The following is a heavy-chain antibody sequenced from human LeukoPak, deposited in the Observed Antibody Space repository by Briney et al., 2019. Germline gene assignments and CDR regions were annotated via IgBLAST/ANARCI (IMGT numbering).Heavy chain of an antibody. D-gene: IGHD2-8*01. V-gene: IGHV1-2*04. CDR2: INPNSGGT. Sequence: ASVKVSCKASGYTFTSYAMHWVRQAPGQGLEWMGWINPNSGGTNYAQKFQGWVTMTRDTSISTAYMELSRLRSDDTAVYYCARGDSPHIVLMVYANTGFDYWGQGTLVTVSS. CDR3: ARGDSPHIVLMVYANTGFDY. CDR1: GYTFTSYA. J-gene: IGHJ4*02.